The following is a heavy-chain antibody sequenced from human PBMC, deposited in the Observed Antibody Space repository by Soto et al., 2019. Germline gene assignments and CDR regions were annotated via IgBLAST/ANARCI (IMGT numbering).Heavy chain of an antibody. D-gene: IGHD3-10*01. V-gene: IGHV3-48*01. Sequence: EVQLVESGGGLVQPGGSLRLSCAASGFTFSSYSMNWVRQAPGKGLEWVSYISSSSSTIYYADSVKGRFTISRDNAKNSLYLQMNSLRAEDTAVYYCAREFGDYSDHCGQGTLVTVSS. CDR2: ISSSSSTI. CDR3: AREFGDYSDH. CDR1: GFTFSSYS. J-gene: IGHJ4*02.